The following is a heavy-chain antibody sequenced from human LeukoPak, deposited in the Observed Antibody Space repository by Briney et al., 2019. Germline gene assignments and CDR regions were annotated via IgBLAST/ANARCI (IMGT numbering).Heavy chain of an antibody. Sequence: PGGSLRLSCAASGFTFSSYAMSLVRQAPGKGLERVSAISGSGGSTYYADSVKGRFTISRDNSKNTLYLQMNSLRAEDTAVYYCAKIATVTTVFDYWGQGTLVTVSS. V-gene: IGHV3-23*01. CDR2: ISGSGGST. D-gene: IGHD4-17*01. CDR1: GFTFSSYA. J-gene: IGHJ4*02. CDR3: AKIATVTTVFDY.